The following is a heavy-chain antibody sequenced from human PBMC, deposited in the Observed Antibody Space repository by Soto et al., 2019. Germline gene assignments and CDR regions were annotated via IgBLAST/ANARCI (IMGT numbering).Heavy chain of an antibody. CDR2: ISSRSSYI. CDR3: ARPYPNMDWFDP. CDR1: GFSFSSYS. D-gene: IGHD2-21*01. J-gene: IGHJ5*02. V-gene: IGHV3-21*04. Sequence: GGSLRLSCAASGFSFSSYSMNWVRQAPGKGLEWVSSISSRSSYIYYADSVKGRFNISRDNAKNSLYLQMNSLRAEDTAVYYCARPYPNMDWFDPWGQGTLVTVSS.